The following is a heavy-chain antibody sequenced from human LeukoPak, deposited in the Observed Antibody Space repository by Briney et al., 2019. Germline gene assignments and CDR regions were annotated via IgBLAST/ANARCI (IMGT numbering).Heavy chain of an antibody. J-gene: IGHJ4*02. V-gene: IGHV1-69*13. CDR3: ARDPDYYDSSGYYFDY. D-gene: IGHD3-22*01. CDR1: GGTFSSYA. Sequence: SVKVSCKASGGTFSSYAISWMRQAPGQGLEWMGGIIPIFGTANYAQKFQGRVTITADESTSTAYMELSSLRSEDTAVYYCARDPDYYDSSGYYFDYWGQGTLVTVSS. CDR2: IIPIFGTA.